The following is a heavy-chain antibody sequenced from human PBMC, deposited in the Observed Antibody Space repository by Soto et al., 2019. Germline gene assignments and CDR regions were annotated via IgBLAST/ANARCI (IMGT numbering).Heavy chain of an antibody. D-gene: IGHD3-22*01. Sequence: ASVKVSCKACGYTFTRYDINWVRQATGQGREWMGWMNPNSGNTGYAQKFQGRVTMTRNTSISTAYMELSSLRSEDTAVYFCSADSCHPPFSFWGQGTLVTVSS. J-gene: IGHJ4*02. CDR3: SADSCHPPFSF. V-gene: IGHV1-8*01. CDR2: MNPNSGNT. CDR1: GYTFTRYD.